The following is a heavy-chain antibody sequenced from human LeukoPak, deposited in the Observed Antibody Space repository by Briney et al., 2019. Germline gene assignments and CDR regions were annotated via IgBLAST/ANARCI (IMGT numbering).Heavy chain of an antibody. Sequence: GGSLRLSCAASGFTFSSYGMHWVRQAPGKGLEWVAVISYDRSNKYYADSVKGRFTISRDNSKNTLYQQMNSLRAEDTAVYYCAKDGQQLAFDYWGQGTLVTVSS. CDR2: ISYDRSNK. CDR1: GFTFSSYG. V-gene: IGHV3-30*18. CDR3: AKDGQQLAFDY. D-gene: IGHD6-13*01. J-gene: IGHJ4*02.